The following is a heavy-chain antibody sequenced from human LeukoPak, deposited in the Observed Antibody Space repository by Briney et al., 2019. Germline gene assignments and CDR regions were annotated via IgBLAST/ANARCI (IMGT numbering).Heavy chain of an antibody. CDR2: INQDGSEE. CDR3: ATYRVRHLNSLDY. CDR1: EFTFSTYW. D-gene: IGHD3-16*02. J-gene: IGHJ4*02. Sequence: GGSLRLSCVASEFTFSTYWMTWVRQAPGKGLEWVANINQDGSEENYVDSVKGRFTVSRDNAKNSLFLQMNSLRAEDTAVYYCATYRVRHLNSLDYWGRGTLVSVSS. V-gene: IGHV3-7*03.